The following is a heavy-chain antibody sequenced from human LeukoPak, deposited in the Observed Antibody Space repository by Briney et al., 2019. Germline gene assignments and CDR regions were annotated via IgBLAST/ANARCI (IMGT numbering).Heavy chain of an antibody. D-gene: IGHD5-12*01. CDR2: IYYSGST. V-gene: IGHV4-59*01. J-gene: IGHJ5*02. CDR3: ARSRGSSGYDHENWFDP. CDR1: GGSISSSY. Sequence: SETLSLTCTVSGGSISSSYWSWIRQPPGKGLEWIGYIYYSGSTNYNPSLKSRVTISVDTSKNQFSLKLSSVTAADTAVYYCARSRGSSGYDHENWFDPWGQGTLVTVSS.